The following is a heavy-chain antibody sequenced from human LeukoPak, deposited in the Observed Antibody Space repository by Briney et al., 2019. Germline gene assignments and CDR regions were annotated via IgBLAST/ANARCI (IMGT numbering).Heavy chain of an antibody. D-gene: IGHD4-11*01. Sequence: GGSLRLSCAASGFTFSSYAMSWVRQAPGKGLEWVSAISGSGGSTYYADSVKGRFTISRDNSKNTLYLQMNSLRAEDTAVYYCAKVPPYSNYKAVILDYWGQGTLVTVSS. CDR1: GFTFSSYA. CDR2: ISGSGGST. J-gene: IGHJ4*02. CDR3: AKVPPYSNYKAVILDY. V-gene: IGHV3-23*01.